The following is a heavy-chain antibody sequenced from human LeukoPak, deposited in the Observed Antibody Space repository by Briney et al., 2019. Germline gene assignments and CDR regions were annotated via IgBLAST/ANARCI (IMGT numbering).Heavy chain of an antibody. Sequence: GGSLRLSCAASGFTFSSYGMSWVRQAPGKGLEWVSGINWNGGSTGYADSVKGRFTISRDNAKNSLYLQMNSLRAEDTALYYCARDIAAAGVAGYYYYMDVWGKGTTVTVSS. CDR2: INWNGGST. CDR3: ARDIAAAGVAGYYYYMDV. D-gene: IGHD6-13*01. J-gene: IGHJ6*03. CDR1: GFTFSSYG. V-gene: IGHV3-20*04.